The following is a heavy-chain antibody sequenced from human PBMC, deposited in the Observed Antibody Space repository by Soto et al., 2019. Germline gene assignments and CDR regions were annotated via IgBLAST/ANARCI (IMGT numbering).Heavy chain of an antibody. CDR2: INSDGSST. D-gene: IGHD3-10*01. J-gene: IGHJ4*02. CDR3: ARVEVRGVNDY. V-gene: IGHV3-74*01. CDR1: GFTFSSYW. Sequence: GGSLRLSCAASGFTFSSYWMHWVRQAPGKGLVWVSRINSDGSSTSYADSVKGRFTISRDNAKNTLYLQMNSLRAEDTAVYYCARVEVRGVNDYWGQGTLVTVSS.